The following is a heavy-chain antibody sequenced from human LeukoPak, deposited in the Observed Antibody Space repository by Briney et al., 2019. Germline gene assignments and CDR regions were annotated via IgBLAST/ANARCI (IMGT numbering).Heavy chain of an antibody. D-gene: IGHD2-2*01. CDR3: ARRDYCSSTSCYRTYAFDI. J-gene: IGHJ3*02. Sequence: GESLKISCKGSGYSFTSYWIGWVRQMPGKGLEWMGIIYPGDSDTRYSPSFQGRVTISADKSISTAYLQWSSLKASDTAMYYCARRDYCSSTSCYRTYAFDIWGQGTMVTVSS. CDR2: IYPGDSDT. V-gene: IGHV5-51*01. CDR1: GYSFTSYW.